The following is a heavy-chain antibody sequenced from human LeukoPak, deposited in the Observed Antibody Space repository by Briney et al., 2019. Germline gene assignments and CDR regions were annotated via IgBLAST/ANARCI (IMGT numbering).Heavy chain of an antibody. V-gene: IGHV3-30*04. CDR3: ARGTTALMDV. J-gene: IGHJ6*03. Sequence: GGSLRLSCAASGFTFSSYAMHWVRQAPGKGLEWVAVISYDGSNKYYADSVKGRFTISRDNSKNTLYLQMNSLRAEDTAVYYCARGTTALMDVWGKGTTVTVSS. CDR1: GFTFSSYA. D-gene: IGHD2-21*02. CDR2: ISYDGSNK.